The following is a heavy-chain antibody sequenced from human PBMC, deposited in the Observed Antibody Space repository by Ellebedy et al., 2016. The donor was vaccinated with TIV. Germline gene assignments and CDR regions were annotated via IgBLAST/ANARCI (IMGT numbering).Heavy chain of an antibody. CDR1: GFSFRSYW. CDR3: ATDGSYGDYRFPAHAFTM. Sequence: GESLKISCGSSGFSFRSYWMTWVRQAPGKGLEWVANINQGGSERHSLDSVKGRFTISRDNAKNSLFLQMNSLRAEDTSVYYCATDGSYGDYRFPAHAFTMWGQGTMVTVSS. CDR2: INQGGSER. V-gene: IGHV3-7*01. D-gene: IGHD4-17*01. J-gene: IGHJ3*02.